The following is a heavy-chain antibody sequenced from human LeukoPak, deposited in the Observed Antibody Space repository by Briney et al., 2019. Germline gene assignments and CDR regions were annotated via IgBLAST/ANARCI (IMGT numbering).Heavy chain of an antibody. V-gene: IGHV1-69*13. D-gene: IGHD5-18*01. CDR1: GGTFSTNS. CDR3: ARYVDTAM. Sequence: SVKVSCKASGGTFSTNSMTWVRQAPGQGLEWIGSIIPMFGTENNAQKFQGRVTVTADEPTSTVYMELRSLRSEDTAVYYCARYVDTAMWGQGTLVTVSS. J-gene: IGHJ4*02. CDR2: IIPMFGTE.